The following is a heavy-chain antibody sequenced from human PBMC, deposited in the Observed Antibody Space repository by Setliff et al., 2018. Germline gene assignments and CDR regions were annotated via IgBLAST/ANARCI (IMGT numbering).Heavy chain of an antibody. CDR1: GFTFSSYA. V-gene: IGHV3-23*01. D-gene: IGHD3-3*01. Sequence: GGSLRLSCAASGFTFSSYAMSWVRQAPGKGLEWVSAISGSGGSTYYADSVRGRFTISRDNSKNTLYLQMNSLRAEDTAVYYCAKVNNRFWSGYYPYYYAMDVWGQGTTVTVSS. CDR3: AKVNNRFWSGYYPYYYAMDV. CDR2: ISGSGGST. J-gene: IGHJ6*02.